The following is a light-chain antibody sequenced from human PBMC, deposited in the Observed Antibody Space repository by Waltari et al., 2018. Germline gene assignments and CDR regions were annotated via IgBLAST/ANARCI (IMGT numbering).Light chain of an antibody. CDR3: QQYYSTPRT. Sequence: DIVMTQSPDSLAVSRGERATINCKSSQSVLYSSNNKNYLAGYQQKPGQPPKLLIYWASTRESGVPDRFSGSGSGTDFTLTISSLQAEDVAVYYCQQYYSTPRTFGQGTKLEIK. J-gene: IGKJ2*01. CDR2: WAS. V-gene: IGKV4-1*01. CDR1: QSVLYSSNNKNY.